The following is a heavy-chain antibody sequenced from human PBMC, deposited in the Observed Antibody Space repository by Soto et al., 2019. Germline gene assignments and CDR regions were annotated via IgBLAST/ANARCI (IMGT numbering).Heavy chain of an antibody. V-gene: IGHV3-15*07. CDR1: GFTFTNAW. CDR3: TTDSYSTIIIVRFDY. J-gene: IGHJ4*01. D-gene: IGHD3-22*01. CDR2: IKSKTDGGTT. Sequence: EVQLVESGGGLVKPGGSLRLSCAASGFTFTNAWINWVRQDPGKGLEWVGRIKSKTDGGTTDYAEPVNGRFSISRDDSNNMVYLQMNSLKIEDTAVYYCTTDSYSTIIIVRFDYWGHGTLVTVSS.